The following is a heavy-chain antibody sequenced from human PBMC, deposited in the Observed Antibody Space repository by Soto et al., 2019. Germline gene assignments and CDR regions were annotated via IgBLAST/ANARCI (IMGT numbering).Heavy chain of an antibody. J-gene: IGHJ4*02. CDR2: INAGNGNT. V-gene: IGHV1-3*01. CDR1: GYTFTSYA. D-gene: IGHD6-13*01. CDR3: ARDEESSSSWVPGY. Sequence: ASVKVSCKASGYTFTSYAMHWVRQAPGQRLEWMGWINAGNGNTKYSQKFQGRVTITRDTSASTAYMELSSLRSEDTAVYYWARDEESSSSWVPGYWGQGTLVTVSS.